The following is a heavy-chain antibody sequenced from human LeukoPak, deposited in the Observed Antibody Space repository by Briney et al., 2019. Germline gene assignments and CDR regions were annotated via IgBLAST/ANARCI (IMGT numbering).Heavy chain of an antibody. J-gene: IGHJ5*02. CDR3: ARDRSYDYVWGSYRYWFDP. CDR2: INPNSGGT. Sequence: ASVKVSCKASGYTFTGYYMHWVRQAPGQGLEWMGWINPNSGGTNYAQKFQGRVTMTRDTSISTAYMELSRLRSDDTAVYYCARDRSYDYVWGSYRYWFDPWGQGTLVTVSS. V-gene: IGHV1-2*02. D-gene: IGHD3-16*02. CDR1: GYTFTGYY.